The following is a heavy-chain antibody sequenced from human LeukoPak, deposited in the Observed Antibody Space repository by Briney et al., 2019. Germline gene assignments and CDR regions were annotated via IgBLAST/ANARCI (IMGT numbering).Heavy chain of an antibody. CDR1: GYTFTTHG. J-gene: IGHJ5*02. Sequence: ASVKVSCKGSGYTFTTHGISWVRQAPGQGLEWVGWISAYSGNTNYAQKFHGRVTMTTDTATNTAYMELKSLRADDTAVYYCPRGSFWFDLWGQGTLVTVSS. CDR3: PRGSFWFDL. CDR2: ISAYSGNT. D-gene: IGHD2-15*01. V-gene: IGHV1-18*01.